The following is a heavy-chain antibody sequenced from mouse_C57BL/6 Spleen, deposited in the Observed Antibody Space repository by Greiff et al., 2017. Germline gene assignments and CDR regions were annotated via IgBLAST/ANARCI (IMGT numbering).Heavy chain of an antibody. CDR3: TTFFYYGSRGNY. V-gene: IGHV14-4*01. CDR2: IDPENGDT. CDR1: GFNIKDDY. D-gene: IGHD1-1*01. J-gene: IGHJ2*01. Sequence: EVQLQQSGAELVRPGASVKLSCTASGFNIKDDYMHWVKQRPEQGLEWIGWIDPENGDTEYASKFQGKATITADPSSNTAYLQLSSLTSEDTAVYYCTTFFYYGSRGNYWGQGTTLTVSS.